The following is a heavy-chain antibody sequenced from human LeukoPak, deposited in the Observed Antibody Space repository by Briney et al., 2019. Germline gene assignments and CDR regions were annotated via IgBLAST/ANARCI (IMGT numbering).Heavy chain of an antibody. D-gene: IGHD3-3*01. CDR1: GFTFSGDW. CDR2: MDNDGHGI. Sequence: GGSRRLSCAAAGFTFSGDWMHWVRQGAEEGLGLVARMDNDGHGIIYAGSGKGRFTTSRDNAKNPLYLQMNSLRVEDTAVYYCAAGGGWDPSFGVVTHIDVWGKGTTVAVS. V-gene: IGHV3-74*01. CDR3: AAGGGWDPSFGVVTHIDV. J-gene: IGHJ6*03.